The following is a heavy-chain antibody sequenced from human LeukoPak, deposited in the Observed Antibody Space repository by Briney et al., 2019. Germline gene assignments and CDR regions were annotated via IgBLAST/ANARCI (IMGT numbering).Heavy chain of an antibody. V-gene: IGHV3-73*01. J-gene: IGHJ4*02. D-gene: IGHD3-22*01. CDR3: ASREDSSGYDYPFDY. CDR1: GFSLSGSA. Sequence: GGSLKLSCAASGFSLSGSAVHWVRQASGKGPEWVGRIRSKASTYATGYAASVKGRFTISRDDSKNTAYLQMNSLNTEDTAVYYCASREDSSGYDYPFDYWGQGTQVTVSS. CDR2: IRSKASTYAT.